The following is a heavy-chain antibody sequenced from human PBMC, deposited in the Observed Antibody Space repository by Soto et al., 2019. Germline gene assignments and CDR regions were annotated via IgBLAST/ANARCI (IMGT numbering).Heavy chain of an antibody. D-gene: IGHD3-22*01. Sequence: GGSLRLSCAGSVFTLSDHYIYWVRQAPGKGLELVGRSRDKPQGYSTAYAASVKGRFTTSRDESKNSAYLQMNSLKTEDTAVYYCVRATYFSDSSGYTRCLDYWGQGTMVTVSS. CDR3: VRATYFSDSSGYTRCLDY. CDR2: SRDKPQGYST. J-gene: IGHJ4*02. CDR1: VFTLSDHY. V-gene: IGHV3-72*01.